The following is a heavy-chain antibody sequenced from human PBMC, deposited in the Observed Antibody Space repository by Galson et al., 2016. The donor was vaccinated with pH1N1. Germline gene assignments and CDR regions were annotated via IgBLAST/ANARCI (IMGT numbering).Heavy chain of an antibody. J-gene: IGHJ3*02. Sequence: SLRLSCAASGFTFNTYAMHWVRQAPGKGLEWVAFIPYDGNKKDFAASLKGRFTISRDNSKKTVFLQVNSLRAEDTAVYYCARPTAIFGVFVPFAPFDIWGQGTMVT. CDR1: GFTFNTYA. V-gene: IGHV3-30-3*01. CDR3: ARPTAIFGVFVPFAPFDI. CDR2: IPYDGNKK. D-gene: IGHD3-3*01.